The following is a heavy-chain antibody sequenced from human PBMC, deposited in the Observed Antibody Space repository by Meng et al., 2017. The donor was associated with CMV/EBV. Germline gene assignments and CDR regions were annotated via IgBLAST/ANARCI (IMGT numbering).Heavy chain of an antibody. D-gene: IGHD6-6*01. CDR2: IYYSGST. Sequence: SETLSLTCTVSGGSISSSSYYWGWIRQPPGKGLEWIGSIYYSGSTYYNPSLKSRVTISVDTSKNQFSLKLSSVTAADTTVYYCARLARRKFSSIAARDTYYWGQGTLVTVSS. CDR3: ARLARRKFSSIAARDTYY. J-gene: IGHJ4*02. V-gene: IGHV4-39*01. CDR1: GGSISSSSYY.